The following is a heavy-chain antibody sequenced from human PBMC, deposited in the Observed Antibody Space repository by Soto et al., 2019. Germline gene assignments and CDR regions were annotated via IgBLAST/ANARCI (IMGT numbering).Heavy chain of an antibody. CDR1: GYTFTSYY. V-gene: IGHV1-46*01. J-gene: IGHJ6*02. D-gene: IGHD2-2*01. CDR2: INPSGGST. CDR3: ARETVVVPAATHYYYGMDV. Sequence: ASVKVSCKASGYTFTSYYMHWVRQAPGQGLEWMGIINPSGGSTSYAQKFQGRVTMTRDTSTSTVYMELSSLRSEDTAVYYCARETVVVPAATHYYYGMDVWGQGTTVTVSS.